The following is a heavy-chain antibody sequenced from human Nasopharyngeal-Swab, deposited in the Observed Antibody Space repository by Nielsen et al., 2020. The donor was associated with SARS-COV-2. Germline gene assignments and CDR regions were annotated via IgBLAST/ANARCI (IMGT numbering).Heavy chain of an antibody. CDR2: ITYSGIST. CDR3: AKDLGIAARPDGIDY. V-gene: IGHV3-23*01. CDR1: GFTFSNYA. Sequence: GGSLRLSCAASGFTFSNYAMNWVRQAPGKGLEWVSVITYSGISTYYADSVKGRFTISRDNSKNTLYLQMNSLRAEDTAVYYCAKDLGIAARPDGIDYWGQGTLVTVSS. J-gene: IGHJ4*02. D-gene: IGHD6-6*01.